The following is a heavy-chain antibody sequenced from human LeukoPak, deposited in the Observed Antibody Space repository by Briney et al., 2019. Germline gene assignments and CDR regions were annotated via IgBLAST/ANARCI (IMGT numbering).Heavy chain of an antibody. V-gene: IGHV3-30-3*01. D-gene: IGHD3-22*01. CDR3: ARDLDETYYYDSSGPNWFDP. Sequence: GGSLRLSCAASGFTFSSYAMHWVRQAPGKGLEWVAVISYDGSNKYYADSVKGRFTISRDNSKNTLYLQMNSLRAEDTAVYYCARDLDETYYYDSSGPNWFDPWGQGTPVTVSS. CDR2: ISYDGSNK. CDR1: GFTFSSYA. J-gene: IGHJ5*02.